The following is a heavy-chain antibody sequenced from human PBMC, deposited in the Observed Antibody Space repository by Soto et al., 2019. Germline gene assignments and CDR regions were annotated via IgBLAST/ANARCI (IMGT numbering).Heavy chain of an antibody. D-gene: IGHD5-12*01. Sequence: EVQLVESGGGLVQPGGSLRLSCAASGFTFSSYWMHWVRQAPGEGLVWVPRINSDGSNTTYADSVKGRFTTSRDNAKKTLFLQMNRLRGEDTAVYYCARHVAVATISWGTYGMDVWGQGTTVTVSS. CDR3: ARHVAVATISWGTYGMDV. V-gene: IGHV3-74*01. CDR2: INSDGSNT. J-gene: IGHJ6*02. CDR1: GFTFSSYW.